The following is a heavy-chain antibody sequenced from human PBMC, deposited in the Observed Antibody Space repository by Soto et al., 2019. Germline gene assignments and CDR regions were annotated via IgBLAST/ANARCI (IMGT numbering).Heavy chain of an antibody. J-gene: IGHJ6*03. V-gene: IGHV1-8*01. CDR2: MNPHSGNT. CDR3: ARGLAPKAYASPVPRKGRDYYFYMDV. D-gene: IGHD2-2*01. Sequence: QVQLVQSGAEVKKPGASVKVFCKASGYTFTSYDINWVREATGQGLEWMGRMNPHSGNTDYAQKFQGRITPTSNTTITTGDMELTRLRSEDTAVYYCARGLAPKAYASPVPRKGRDYYFYMDVWGKGTTVVVSS. CDR1: GYTFTSYD.